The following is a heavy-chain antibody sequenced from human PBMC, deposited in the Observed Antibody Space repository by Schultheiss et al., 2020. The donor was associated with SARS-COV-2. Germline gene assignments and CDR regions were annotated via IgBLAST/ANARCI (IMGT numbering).Heavy chain of an antibody. J-gene: IGHJ4*02. D-gene: IGHD1-14*01. Sequence: GESLKISCAASGFTFSSYAMSWVRQAPGKGLEWVSAISGSGGSTYYADSVKGRFTISRDNSKNTLYLHMNSLRAEDTAVYYCATSWTGDYWGQGTLVTVSS. CDR3: ATSWTGDY. CDR1: GFTFSSYA. V-gene: IGHV3-23*01. CDR2: ISGSGGST.